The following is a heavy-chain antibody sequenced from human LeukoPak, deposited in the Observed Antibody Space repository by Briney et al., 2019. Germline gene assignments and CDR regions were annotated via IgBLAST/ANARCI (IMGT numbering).Heavy chain of an antibody. CDR1: GYTFTSYY. D-gene: IGHD2-2*01. Sequence: ASVKVSCKASGYTFTSYYMHWVRQAPGQGLEWMGIINPSGGSTSYAQKFQVRVTMTRDMSTSTVYMELSSLRTEDTAVYYCARVGRYCSSTSCYYVTDPWGQGTLVTVSS. V-gene: IGHV1-46*01. CDR2: INPSGGST. CDR3: ARVGRYCSSTSCYYVTDP. J-gene: IGHJ5*02.